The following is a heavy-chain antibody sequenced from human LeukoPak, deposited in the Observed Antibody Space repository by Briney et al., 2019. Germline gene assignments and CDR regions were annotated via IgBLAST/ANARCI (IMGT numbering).Heavy chain of an antibody. J-gene: IGHJ6*03. CDR1: GFTFSSYG. V-gene: IGHV3-30*02. CDR3: AKVTTKKGELGYYYYYMDV. CDR2: IRYDGSNK. Sequence: GGSLRLSCAASGFTFSSYGMHWVRQAPGKGLEWVAFIRYDGSNKYYADSVKGRFTISRDNSKNTLYLQMNSLRAEDTAVYYCAKVTTKKGELGYYYYYMDVWGKGTTVTISS. D-gene: IGHD1-1*01.